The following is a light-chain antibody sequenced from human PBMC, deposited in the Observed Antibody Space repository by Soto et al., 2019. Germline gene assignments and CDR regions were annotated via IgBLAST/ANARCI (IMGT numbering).Light chain of an antibody. CDR3: VSHISVAYRSIYV. Sequence: SYELNQPPSVSVSPGQTASITCSGDKLGDKYACWYQQKPGQSPVVVIYQDNKRPSGIPERFSGSNSGNTATLTISGTQAMDEADYYCVSHISVAYRSIYVFGTGTKLTVL. V-gene: IGLV3-1*01. CDR2: QDN. CDR1: KLGDKY. J-gene: IGLJ1*01.